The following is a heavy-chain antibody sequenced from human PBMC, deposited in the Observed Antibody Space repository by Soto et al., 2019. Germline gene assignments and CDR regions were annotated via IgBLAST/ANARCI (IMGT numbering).Heavy chain of an antibody. V-gene: IGHV1-69*12. Sequence: QVQLVQSGAEVKKPGSSVKVSCKASGGTFSSYAISWVRQAPGQGLEWMEGIIPIFGTANYAQKFQGRVTITADESTGRGYMELSSLSSEDTAVYYGARARTRSGWYAPSSLSYYGMDVWGQGTTVTVSS. J-gene: IGHJ6*02. CDR2: IIPIFGTA. CDR3: ARARTRSGWYAPSSLSYYGMDV. CDR1: GGTFSSYA. D-gene: IGHD6-19*01.